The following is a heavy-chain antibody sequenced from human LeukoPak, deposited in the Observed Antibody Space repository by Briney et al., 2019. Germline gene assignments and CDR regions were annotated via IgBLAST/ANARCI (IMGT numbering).Heavy chain of an antibody. J-gene: IGHJ4*02. Sequence: GGSLRLSCAASGFTFSSYWMHWVRQAPGKGLVWVSRINSDGSSTSYAESVKGRFTISRDNAKNTLYLQMNSLRAEDTAVYYCARDDDYGDYFFDYWGQGTLVTVSS. CDR3: ARDDDYGDYFFDY. V-gene: IGHV3-74*01. CDR1: GFTFSSYW. CDR2: INSDGSST. D-gene: IGHD4-17*01.